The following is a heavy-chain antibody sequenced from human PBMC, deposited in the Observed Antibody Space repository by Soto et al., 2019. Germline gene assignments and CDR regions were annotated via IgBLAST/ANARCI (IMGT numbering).Heavy chain of an antibody. CDR3: ARGLGYCSSTGCYIWFDY. D-gene: IGHD2-2*02. V-gene: IGHV3-23*01. CDR2: ISGSGGST. Sequence: EVHLLESEGGLVQPGGSLRLSCAASGFTFSTYAMSWVRQAPGKGLEWVSAISGSGGSTYYADPVKGRFTISRDNSKNTLYLQMNSLRAEDTAVHYCARGLGYCSSTGCYIWFDYWGQGTLVTVSS. J-gene: IGHJ4*02. CDR1: GFTFSTYA.